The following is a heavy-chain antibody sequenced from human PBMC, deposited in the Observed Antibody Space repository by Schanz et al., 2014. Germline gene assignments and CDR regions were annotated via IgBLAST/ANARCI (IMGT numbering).Heavy chain of an antibody. CDR1: GGSISSGVW. CDR3: TRSTLWSYDV. J-gene: IGHJ3*01. V-gene: IGHV4-4*02. D-gene: IGHD2-21*01. CDR2: IFHSGTT. Sequence: QVQLQESGPGLVKPSGTLSLTCVVSGGSISSGVWWTWARQSPGKGLEWIGKIFHSGTTNYNPSLESRVTISVDKSKNQFSLILSSMTAADTAVYYCTRSTLWSYDVWGRGTMVIVSS.